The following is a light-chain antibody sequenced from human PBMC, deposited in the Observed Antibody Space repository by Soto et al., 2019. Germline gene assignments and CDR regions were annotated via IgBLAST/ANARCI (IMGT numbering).Light chain of an antibody. CDR1: QSINNY. J-gene: IGKJ2*01. Sequence: DIQMTQSPSSLSASLGDRVTITCRASQSINNYLNWYQQEEGKAPKLLIYAATSLQSGVPSRFSDSGSGTDFTLTISSLQPGDFATYYCQQSYNSPYTFGLGTKLEIK. CDR3: QQSYNSPYT. CDR2: AAT. V-gene: IGKV1-39*01.